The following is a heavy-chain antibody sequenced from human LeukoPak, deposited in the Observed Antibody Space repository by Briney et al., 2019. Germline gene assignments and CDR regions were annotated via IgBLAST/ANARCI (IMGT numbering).Heavy chain of an antibody. Sequence: SETLSLTCAGSGGSISSSNWWSWVRQPPGKGLEWIGEIYHSGSTNYNPSLKSRVTISVDKSKNQFSLKLSSVTAADTAIYYCASVRFGSIEAAAKGPYWGQGTLVTVSS. CDR3: ASVRFGSIEAAAKGPY. CDR1: GGSISSSNW. CDR2: IYHSGST. J-gene: IGHJ4*02. D-gene: IGHD6-13*01. V-gene: IGHV4-4*02.